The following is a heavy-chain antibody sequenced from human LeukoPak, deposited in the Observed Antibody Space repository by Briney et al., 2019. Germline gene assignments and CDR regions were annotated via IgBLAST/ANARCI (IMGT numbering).Heavy chain of an antibody. CDR1: GGSFSGYY. J-gene: IGHJ4*02. CDR3: ARGSSPPAARGLFDY. CDR2: INHSGST. Sequence: SETLSLTCAVYGGSFSGYYWSWIRQPPGKGLEWIGEINHSGSTNYNPSLKSRVTISVDTSKNQFSLKLSSVTAADTAVYYCARGSSPPAARGLFDYWGQGTLVTVPS. V-gene: IGHV4-34*01. D-gene: IGHD2-2*01.